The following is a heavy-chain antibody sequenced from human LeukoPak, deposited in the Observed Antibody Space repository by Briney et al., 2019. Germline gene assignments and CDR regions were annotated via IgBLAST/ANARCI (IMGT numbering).Heavy chain of an antibody. CDR3: AGGPLSSLQLWSQKSLQDLDPKTTVVTYRPLDY. Sequence: GSLRLSCAASGFTFSSYEMNWVRQAPGKGLEWVSYISSSGSTIYYADSVKGRFTISRDNAKNSLYLQMNSLRAEDTAVYYCAGGPLSSLQLWSQKSLQDLDPKTTVVTYRPLDYWGQGTLVTVSS. CDR1: GFTFSSYE. CDR2: ISSSGSTI. D-gene: IGHD4-23*01. J-gene: IGHJ4*02. V-gene: IGHV3-48*03.